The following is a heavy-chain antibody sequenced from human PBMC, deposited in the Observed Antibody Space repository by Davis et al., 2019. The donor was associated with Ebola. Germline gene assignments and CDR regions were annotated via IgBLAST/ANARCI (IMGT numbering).Heavy chain of an antibody. Sequence: GESLKISCAASGFTFSSYWMSWVRQVPAKGLEWLANIKQDGSEKYYVDSVKGRFTSSRDNAKNSLYLQMNSLRAEDKAVYYCARDDNYDSLTGYYTHWGQGTLVTVSS. CDR2: IKQDGSEK. CDR1: GFTFSSYW. J-gene: IGHJ4*02. D-gene: IGHD3-9*01. CDR3: ARDDNYDSLTGYYTH. V-gene: IGHV3-7*01.